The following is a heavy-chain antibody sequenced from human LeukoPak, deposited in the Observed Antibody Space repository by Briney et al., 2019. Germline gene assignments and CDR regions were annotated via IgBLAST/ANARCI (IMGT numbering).Heavy chain of an antibody. CDR1: GFTFSSYW. V-gene: IGHV3-7*03. J-gene: IGHJ4*02. Sequence: PGGSLRLSCAASGFTFSSYWMNWVRQAPGKRLEWVANIKQDGSEKYYVDSVKGRFTISRDNAKNSLYLQMNSLRAEDTAVYYCARGGSGWYYPDYWGQGTLVTVSS. CDR3: ARGGSGWYYPDY. CDR2: IKQDGSEK. D-gene: IGHD6-19*01.